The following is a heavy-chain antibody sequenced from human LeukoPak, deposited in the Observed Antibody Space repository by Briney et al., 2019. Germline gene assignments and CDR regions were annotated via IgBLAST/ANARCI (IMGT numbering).Heavy chain of an antibody. CDR2: INHSGAT. J-gene: IGHJ4*02. CDR1: GGAFTGYY. CDR3: ATPTRGGIAVTGTFGH. D-gene: IGHD6-19*01. V-gene: IGHV4-34*01. Sequence: SETLSLTCAGSGGAFTGYYWSWIRQPPGKGLEWIGEINHSGATNYNPSLKSRVTISADTSKNQFSLRLTSVSAADTGVYYCATPTRGGIAVTGTFGHWGQGTQVTVSS.